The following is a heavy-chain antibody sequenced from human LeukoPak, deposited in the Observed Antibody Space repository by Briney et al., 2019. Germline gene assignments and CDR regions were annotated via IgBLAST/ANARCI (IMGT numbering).Heavy chain of an antibody. CDR2: IYYSGST. CDR3: AREIVSVDY. CDR1: GGSISSYY. V-gene: IGHV4-59*01. D-gene: IGHD3-16*02. Sequence: SETLSLTCTVSGGSISSYYWSWIRQPPGKGLEWIGYIYYSGSTNYNPSLKSRVTISVDTSRNQFSLKLSSVTAADTAVYYCAREIVSVDYWGQGTLVTVSS. J-gene: IGHJ4*02.